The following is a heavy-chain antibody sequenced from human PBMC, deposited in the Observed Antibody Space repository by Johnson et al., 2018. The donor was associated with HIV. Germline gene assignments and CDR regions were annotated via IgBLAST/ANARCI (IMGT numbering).Heavy chain of an antibody. CDR2: YSSSGTTI. J-gene: IGHJ3*02. V-gene: IGHV3-11*04. CDR1: GFSFSDYY. Sequence: QEKLVESGGGLVKPGGSLRLSCVVSGFSFSDYYMSWIRQSPEKGLEWVSYYSSSGTTIYYADSVKGRFTISRDNAMNSLYLQMDSLRAEDTAVYYCARFEAFITKHRVVGEAFDIWGQGTMVIVSS. CDR3: ARFEAFITKHRVVGEAFDI. D-gene: IGHD3-10*01.